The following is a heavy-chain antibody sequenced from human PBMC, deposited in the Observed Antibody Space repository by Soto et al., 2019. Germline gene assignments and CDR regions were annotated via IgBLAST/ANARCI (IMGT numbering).Heavy chain of an antibody. V-gene: IGHV3-48*01. CDR3: AREGVVVPAAYYYGSGSYYTL. Sequence: HPGGSLRLSCAASGFPFSSYSMNWVRQAPGKGLEWVSYISSSSSTIYYADSVKGRFTISRDNAKNSLYLQMNSLRAEDTAVYYCAREGVVVPAAYYYGSGSYYTLWGQGTLVTVSS. J-gene: IGHJ4*02. CDR2: ISSSSSTI. CDR1: GFPFSSYS. D-gene: IGHD3-10*01.